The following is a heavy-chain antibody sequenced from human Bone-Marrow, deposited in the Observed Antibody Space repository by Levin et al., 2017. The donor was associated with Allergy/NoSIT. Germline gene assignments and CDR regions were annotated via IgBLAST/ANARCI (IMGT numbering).Heavy chain of an antibody. CDR2: ISSASGKYI. V-gene: IGHV3-21*01. CDR1: GFTFSGYS. J-gene: IGHJ4*02. CDR3: ARGRTVASSLSHN. Sequence: GGSLRLSCAASGFTFSGYSMNWVRQAPGKGLEWVSSISSASGKYIYYVDSVKGRFTVSSDNAKNSLYLQMNSLTAEDTDVYYCARGRTVASSLSHNWGQGILVTVTS. D-gene: IGHD4-23*01.